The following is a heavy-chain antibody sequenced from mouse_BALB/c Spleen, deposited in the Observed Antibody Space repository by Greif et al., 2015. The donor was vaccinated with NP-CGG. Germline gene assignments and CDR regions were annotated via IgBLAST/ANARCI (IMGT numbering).Heavy chain of an antibody. CDR2: ISYSGST. D-gene: IGHD2-4*01. V-gene: IGHV3-2*02. Sequence: EVKLVESGPGLVKPSQSLSLTCTVTGYSITSDYAWNWIRQFPGNKLEWMGYISYSGSTSYNPSLKSRISITRDTSKNQFFLQLNSVTTEDTATYYCARSGDYDLYYFDYWGQGTTLTVSS. CDR1: GYSITSDYA. CDR3: ARSGDYDLYYFDY. J-gene: IGHJ2*01.